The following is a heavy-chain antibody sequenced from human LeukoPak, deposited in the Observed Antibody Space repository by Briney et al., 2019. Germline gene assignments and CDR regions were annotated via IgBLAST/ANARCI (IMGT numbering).Heavy chain of an antibody. CDR1: GFTFSSYG. CDR2: IWYDGSNK. Sequence: GGSLRLSCAASGFTFSSYGMHWVRQAPGQGLKWVAVIWYDGSNKYYADSVKGRFTISRDNSKNTLYLQMNSLRAEDTAVYYCARDVPQPDYWGQGTLVTVSS. J-gene: IGHJ4*02. CDR3: ARDVPQPDY. V-gene: IGHV3-33*01. D-gene: IGHD3-10*02.